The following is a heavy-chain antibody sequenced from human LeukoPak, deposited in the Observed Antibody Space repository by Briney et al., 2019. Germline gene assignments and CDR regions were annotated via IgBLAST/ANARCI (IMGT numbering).Heavy chain of an antibody. Sequence: PGGSLRLSCVGSGYTFNSYNMNWFRQAPGKGLEWLSYINTDSETVYYAASVMGRFTISRDNAKNSLYLLMNSLKVEDTAMYYCATDDFGNDVPFWGQGTVVTVSS. CDR3: ATDDFGNDVPF. CDR2: INTDSETV. V-gene: IGHV3-48*04. CDR1: GYTFNSYN. D-gene: IGHD4-23*01. J-gene: IGHJ3*01.